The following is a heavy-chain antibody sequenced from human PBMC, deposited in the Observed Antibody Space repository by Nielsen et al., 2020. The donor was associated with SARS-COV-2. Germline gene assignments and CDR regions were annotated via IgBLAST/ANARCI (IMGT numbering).Heavy chain of an antibody. CDR2: IRSYANEYAT. J-gene: IGHJ4*02. V-gene: IGHV3-73*01. D-gene: IGHD4-23*01. Sequence: GESLKISCVASGFTFSGSAMHWVRQASGKGLEWLGRIRSYANEYATAYAASVEGRFTVSRDDSKNTAYLQMNSLKSEDTAVYYCLSPTVAFWGQGTLVTVSS. CDR3: LSPTVAF. CDR1: GFTFSGSA.